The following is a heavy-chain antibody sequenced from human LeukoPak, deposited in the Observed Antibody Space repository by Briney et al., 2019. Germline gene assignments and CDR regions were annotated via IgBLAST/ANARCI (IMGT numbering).Heavy chain of an antibody. CDR2: ISGSGGTT. Sequence: PGGSLRLSCAASGFTFYSYGMSWVRQAPGKGLERVSGISGSGGTTYYADSVKGRFTITRDNSRNTVYLQMNSLRAEDTAVYYCAKDVKALDAFDIWGRGTMVAVSS. CDR3: AKDVKALDAFDI. CDR1: GFTFYSYG. J-gene: IGHJ3*02. V-gene: IGHV3-23*01.